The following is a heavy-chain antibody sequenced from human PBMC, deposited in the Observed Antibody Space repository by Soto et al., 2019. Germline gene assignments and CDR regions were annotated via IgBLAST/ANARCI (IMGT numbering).Heavy chain of an antibody. V-gene: IGHV3-15*01. Sequence: GGSLRLSCAASGFTFSNAWMSWVRQAPGKGLEWVGRIKSKTDGGTTDYDAPVKGRFTISRDDSKNTRYLQMNSLKTEDTAVYYCTTLYYDFWSGYWAHFDIWGQGTMVTVSS. CDR3: TTLYYDFWSGYWAHFDI. CDR1: GFTFSNAW. D-gene: IGHD3-3*01. CDR2: IKSKTDGGTT. J-gene: IGHJ3*02.